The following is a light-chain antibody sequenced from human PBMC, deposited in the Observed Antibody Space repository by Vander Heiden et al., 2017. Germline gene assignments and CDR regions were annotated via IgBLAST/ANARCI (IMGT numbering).Light chain of an antibody. CDR2: WAS. CDR3: QQYDTTPYT. Sequence: DIVMTQSPDALAVSLGERATINCKSSQSVLYSSNNKNYLAWYHQKPGQPPKLLIYWASTRESGVPDRFSGRGSGTDFTLTISSLHAEDVAVYYCQQYDTTPYTFGQGTRLEIK. J-gene: IGKJ2*01. V-gene: IGKV4-1*01. CDR1: QSVLYSSNNKNY.